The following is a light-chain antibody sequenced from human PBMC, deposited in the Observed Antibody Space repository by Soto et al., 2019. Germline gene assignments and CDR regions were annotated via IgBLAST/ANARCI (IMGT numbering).Light chain of an antibody. Sequence: QAVVTQQPSFSVSPGGTVILTCGLSSGSVSTSYYPSWYQQTPGQAPRTLIYSTNTRSSGVPDRFSGSILGNKAALTITGPQADDESDYYCVLYIGSGIWVFGGGTKVTVL. CDR3: VLYIGSGIWV. J-gene: IGLJ3*02. CDR2: STN. CDR1: SGSVSTSYY. V-gene: IGLV8-61*01.